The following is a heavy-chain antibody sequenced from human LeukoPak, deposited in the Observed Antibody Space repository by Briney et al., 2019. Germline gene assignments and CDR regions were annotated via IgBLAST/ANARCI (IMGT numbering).Heavy chain of an antibody. D-gene: IGHD3-3*01. CDR3: ARVNIDYDFWSGTPGWFDP. J-gene: IGHJ5*02. V-gene: IGHV3-66*01. Sequence: GGSLRLPCAASGFTVSSNYMSWVHQAPGKGLEWVSVIYSGGSTYYADSVKGRFAISRDNSKNTLYLQMNSLRAEDTAVYYCARVNIDYDFWSGTPGWFDPWGQGTLVTVSS. CDR1: GFTVSSNY. CDR2: IYSGGST.